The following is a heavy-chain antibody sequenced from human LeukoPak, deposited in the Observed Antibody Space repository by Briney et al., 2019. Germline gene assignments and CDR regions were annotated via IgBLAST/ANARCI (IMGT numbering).Heavy chain of an antibody. V-gene: IGHV4-34*01. Sequence: SETLSLTCAVYGGSFSGYYWSWIRQPPGKGPEWIGEINHSGSTNYNPSLKSRVTISVDTSKNQFSLKLSSVTAADTAVYYCARNPPRRDGYNFDYWGQGTLVTVSS. CDR1: GGSFSGYY. J-gene: IGHJ4*02. CDR2: INHSGST. D-gene: IGHD5-24*01. CDR3: ARNPPRRDGYNFDY.